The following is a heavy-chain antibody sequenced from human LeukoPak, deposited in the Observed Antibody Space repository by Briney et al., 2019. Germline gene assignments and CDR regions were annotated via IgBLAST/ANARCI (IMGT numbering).Heavy chain of an antibody. J-gene: IGHJ4*02. Sequence: SETLSLTCTVSGGSISSYYWSWIRQPPGKGLEWIGYIYYSGSTNYNPSLKSRVTISVDTSKNQFSLKLSSVTAADTAMYYCTRGGYGGNFKLHYFDYWGQGTLVTVSS. CDR2: IYYSGST. CDR1: GGSISSYY. CDR3: TRGGYGGNFKLHYFDY. V-gene: IGHV4-59*08. D-gene: IGHD4-23*01.